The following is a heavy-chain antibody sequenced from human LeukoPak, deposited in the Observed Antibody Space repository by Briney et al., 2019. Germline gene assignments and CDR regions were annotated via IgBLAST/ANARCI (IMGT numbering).Heavy chain of an antibody. D-gene: IGHD1/OR15-1a*01. J-gene: IGHJ4*02. CDR2: ISSSSSYI. Sequence: GGSLRLSCAASGFTFSSYSMNWVRQAPGKGLEWVSSISSSSSYIYYADSVRGRFTISRDNHKNTLYLQKNTLRAEDTAVYYCASNGAYGNNYFECWGTVIMVTVSS. V-gene: IGHV3-21*04. CDR3: ASNGAYGNNYFEC. CDR1: GFTFSSYS.